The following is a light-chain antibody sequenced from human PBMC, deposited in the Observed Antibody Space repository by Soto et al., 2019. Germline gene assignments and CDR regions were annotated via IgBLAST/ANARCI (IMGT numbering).Light chain of an antibody. CDR2: EVS. CDR3: SSFTISTTRV. Sequence: QSALTQPASVSGSPGQSITISCSGTSSDIGAYNYVSWYQQKPGKAPKLLISEVSNRPSGVSSRFSGSKSANTASLTISGLQAEDEADYYCSSFTISTTRVFGTGTKLTVL. J-gene: IGLJ1*01. V-gene: IGLV2-14*01. CDR1: SSDIGAYNY.